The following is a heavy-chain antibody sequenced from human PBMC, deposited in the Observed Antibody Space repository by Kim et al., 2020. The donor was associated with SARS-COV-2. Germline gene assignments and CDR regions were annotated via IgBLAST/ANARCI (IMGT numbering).Heavy chain of an antibody. CDR2: IDPSDSYT. J-gene: IGHJ5*02. D-gene: IGHD6-13*01. CDR3: ARDGGRPYSSSWYNWFDP. CDR1: GYSFTSYW. V-gene: IGHV5-10-1*01. Sequence: GESLKISCKGSGYSFTSYWISWVRQMPGKGLEWMGRIDPSDSYTNYSPSFQGHVTISADKSISTAYLQWSSLKASDTAMYYCARDGGRPYSSSWYNWFDPWGQGTLVTVSS.